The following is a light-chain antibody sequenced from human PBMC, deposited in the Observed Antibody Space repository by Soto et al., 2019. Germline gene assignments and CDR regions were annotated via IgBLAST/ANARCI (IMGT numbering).Light chain of an antibody. Sequence: EIVLTQSPATLSLSPGERATLSCRANQTLNNYLAWFQHKPGQAPILLSYEASTRAACIPARFSGSGSGTDFTITISSLEHEDFAVYYCQQRTNWPPFNFGQGTKLEIK. J-gene: IGKJ2*01. V-gene: IGKV3-11*01. CDR1: QTLNNY. CDR2: EAS. CDR3: QQRTNWPPFN.